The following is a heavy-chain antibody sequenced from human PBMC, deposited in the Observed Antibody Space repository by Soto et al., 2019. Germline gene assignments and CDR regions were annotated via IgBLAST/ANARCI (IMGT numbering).Heavy chain of an antibody. Sequence: QVQLVESGGGVVQPGRSLRLSCAASGFTFSSYAMHRVRQAPGKGLECVAVISYDGSNKYYADSVKGRFTISRDNSKNTLYLQMNSLRAEDTAVYYCASGWLPHAFDIWGQGTMVTVSS. CDR3: ASGWLPHAFDI. V-gene: IGHV3-30-3*01. CDR2: ISYDGSNK. CDR1: GFTFSSYA. J-gene: IGHJ3*02. D-gene: IGHD5-12*01.